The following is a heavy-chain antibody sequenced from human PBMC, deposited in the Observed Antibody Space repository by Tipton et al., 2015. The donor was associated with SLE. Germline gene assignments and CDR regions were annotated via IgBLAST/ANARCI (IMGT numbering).Heavy chain of an antibody. CDR2: IYPDGTT. Sequence: TLSLTCAISGYSFRSGYFWGWIRQPPGKGLEWIGSIYPDGTTYYNPSLKSRVTISADRSKNQFSLKLSSVTAADTAVYYCARAGDSRDFDGFDIWGQGTMVTVSS. V-gene: IGHV4-38-2*01. D-gene: IGHD6-13*01. CDR3: ARAGDSRDFDGFDI. CDR1: GYSFRSGYF. J-gene: IGHJ3*02.